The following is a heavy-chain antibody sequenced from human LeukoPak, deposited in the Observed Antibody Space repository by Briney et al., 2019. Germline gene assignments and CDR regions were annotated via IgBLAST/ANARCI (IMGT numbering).Heavy chain of an antibody. V-gene: IGHV4-39*07. CDR3: ARRNRYCNGGSCAHHHDS. CDR2: ISYIGTT. J-gene: IGHJ4*02. Sequence: PSETLSLTCTVSGDSISSRTSDFWGWIRQSPGKGLEWIAEISYIGTTFYNPSLESRVSISLDTSKSQFSLKLNAVTAADTALYYCARRNRYCNGGSCAHHHDSWGQGTLVIVSS. CDR1: GDSISSRTSDF. D-gene: IGHD2-15*01.